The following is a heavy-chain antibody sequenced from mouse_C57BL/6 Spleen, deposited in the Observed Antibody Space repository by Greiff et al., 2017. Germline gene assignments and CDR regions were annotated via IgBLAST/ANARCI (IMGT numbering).Heavy chain of an antibody. D-gene: IGHD2-4*01. Sequence: LQQSGPELVKPGASVKISCKASGYAFSSSWMNWVKQRPGKGLEWIGRIYPGDGDTNYNGKFKGKATLTADKSSSTAYMQLSSLTSEDSAVYFCARRDDYDSYYDYWGQGTTLTVSS. CDR1: GYAFSSSW. CDR2: IYPGDGDT. V-gene: IGHV1-82*01. J-gene: IGHJ2*01. CDR3: ARRDDYDSYYDY.